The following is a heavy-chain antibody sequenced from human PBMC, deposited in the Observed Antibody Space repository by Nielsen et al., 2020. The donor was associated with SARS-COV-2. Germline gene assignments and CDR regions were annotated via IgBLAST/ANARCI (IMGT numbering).Heavy chain of an antibody. D-gene: IGHD3-3*01. CDR3: ARFLEWLPYYYYYGMDV. CDR1: GFTFSSYE. V-gene: IGHV3-48*03. J-gene: IGHJ6*02. Sequence: GESLKISCAASGFTFSSYEMNWVRQAPGKGLEWVSYISSSGSTIYYADSVKGRFTISRDNAKNSLYLQMNSLRAEDTAVYYCARFLEWLPYYYYYGMDVWGQGTTVTVSS. CDR2: ISSSGSTI.